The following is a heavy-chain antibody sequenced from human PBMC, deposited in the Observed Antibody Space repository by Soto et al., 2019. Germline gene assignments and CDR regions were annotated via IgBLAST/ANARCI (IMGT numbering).Heavy chain of an antibody. CDR3: ARALTTMFGELSTYGMDV. CDR2: IIPIFGTA. Sequence: QVQLVQSGAEVKKPGSSVKVSCKASGGTFSSYAISWVRQAPGQGLEWMGGIIPIFGTANCAQKFQGRVTITADESTSTAYMELSSLRSEDTAVYYCARALTTMFGELSTYGMDVWGQGTTVTVSS. J-gene: IGHJ6*02. D-gene: IGHD3-10*02. CDR1: GGTFSSYA. V-gene: IGHV1-69*12.